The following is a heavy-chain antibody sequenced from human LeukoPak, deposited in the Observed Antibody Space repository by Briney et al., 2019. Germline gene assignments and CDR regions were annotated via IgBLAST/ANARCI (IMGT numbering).Heavy chain of an antibody. D-gene: IGHD3-22*01. CDR1: GSTFTSSA. J-gene: IGHJ4*02. CDR2: IVVGSGNT. CDR3: AAALHGYWVY. V-gene: IGHV1-58*02. Sequence: ASVKVSCKASGSTFTSSAMQWVRQARGQRLEWIGWIVVGSGNTNYAQKFQERVTITRDMSTSTAYMELSSLRSEDTAVYYCAAALHGYWVYWGQGTLVTVSS.